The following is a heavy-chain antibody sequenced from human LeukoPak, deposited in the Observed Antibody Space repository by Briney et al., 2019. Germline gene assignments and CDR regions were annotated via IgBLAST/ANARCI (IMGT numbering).Heavy chain of an antibody. J-gene: IGHJ6*02. CDR3: ARSYYYDSSGYYYYYGMDV. CDR2: IYYSGST. V-gene: IGHV4-61*01. D-gene: IGHD3-22*01. CDR1: GGSVSSGSYY. Sequence: PSETLSLTCTVSGGSVSSGSYYWSWIRQPPGKGLEWIGYIYYSGSTNYNPFLKSRVTISVDTSKNQFSLKLSSVTAVDTAVYYCARSYYYDSSGYYYYYGMDVWGQGTTVTVSS.